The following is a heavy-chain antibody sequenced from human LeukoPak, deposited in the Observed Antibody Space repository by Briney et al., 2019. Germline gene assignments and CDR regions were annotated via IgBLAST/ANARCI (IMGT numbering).Heavy chain of an antibody. V-gene: IGHV3-23*01. D-gene: IGHD4-23*01. CDR3: ATFSYAGNAGGSVGY. CDR1: GFTFSSYG. J-gene: IGHJ4*02. CDR2: ISGSGGST. Sequence: SGGSLRLSCAASGFTFSSYGMSWVRQAPGKGLEWVSAISGSGGSTYYADSVKGRFTISRDTFKNTVDLQMNSLRSEDAAVYYCATFSYAGNAGGSVGYWGQGTLVTVSS.